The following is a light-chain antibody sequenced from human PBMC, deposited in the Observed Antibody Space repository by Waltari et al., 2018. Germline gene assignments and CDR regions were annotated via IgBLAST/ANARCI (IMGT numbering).Light chain of an antibody. V-gene: IGKV3-11*01. J-gene: IGKJ4*01. CDR3: QQRSNWPSVT. Sequence: EVLLTQSPATLSLSPGERATLSCRSSQSINTYLAWYQLKSGQAPRLRIYEASNRATGSPARFCGSCFGTDFTFTISRLAPEDSAVYYCQQRSNWPSVTCVGGTKVEIK. CDR2: EAS. CDR1: QSINTY.